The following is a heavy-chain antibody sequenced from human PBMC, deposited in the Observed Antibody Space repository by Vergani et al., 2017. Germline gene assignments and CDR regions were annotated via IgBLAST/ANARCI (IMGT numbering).Heavy chain of an antibody. CDR2: IYYSGST. CDR1: GGSVSSGSYY. J-gene: IGHJ4*02. CDR3: ARETYYYDSSGYYYRWVFDY. Sequence: QVQLQESGPGLAKPSETLSLTCTVSGGSVSSGSYYWSWIRQPAGKGLEWIGYIYYSGSTNYNPSLKSRVTISVDTSKNQFSLKLSSVTAADTAVYYCARETYYYDSSGYYYRWVFDYWGQGTLVTVSS. V-gene: IGHV4-61*10. D-gene: IGHD3-22*01.